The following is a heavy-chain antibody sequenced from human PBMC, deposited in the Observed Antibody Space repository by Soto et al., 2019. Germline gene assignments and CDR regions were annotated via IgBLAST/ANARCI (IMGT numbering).Heavy chain of an antibody. D-gene: IGHD3-3*01. J-gene: IGHJ4*02. Sequence: ASVKVSCKASGYSFTSLDINWVRQTAGQGLEWMGWMQPSTGRTGYAQKFQGRVTMTRDTSINTAYMELTTLTSDDTAFYYCARGVRASVDYWGQVTLVTLSS. CDR2: MQPSTGRT. CDR3: ARGVRASVDY. V-gene: IGHV1-8*01. CDR1: GYSFTSLD.